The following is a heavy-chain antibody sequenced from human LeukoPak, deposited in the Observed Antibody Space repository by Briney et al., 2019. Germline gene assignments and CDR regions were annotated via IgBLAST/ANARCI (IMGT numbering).Heavy chain of an antibody. Sequence: PGGSLRLSCAASGFTVSSNYMSWVRQAPGKGLEWVSVIYSGGSTYYADSVKGRFTISRDNSKNTLYLQMNSLRAEDTAVYYCARVLGVWELLFDYWGQGTLVTVSS. CDR2: IYSGGST. CDR3: ARVLGVWELLFDY. CDR1: GFTVSSNY. D-gene: IGHD1-26*01. J-gene: IGHJ4*02. V-gene: IGHV3-66*01.